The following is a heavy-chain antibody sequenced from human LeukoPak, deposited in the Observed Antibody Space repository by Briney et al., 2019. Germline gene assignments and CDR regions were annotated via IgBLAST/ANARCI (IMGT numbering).Heavy chain of an antibody. V-gene: IGHV4-4*07. Sequence: SETLSLTCTVSGGSISSYCWSWIRQPAGKGLEWIGRIYTSGSTNYNPSLKSRVTMSVDTSKNQFSLKLSSVAAADTAVYYCARAVGEIRRTNWFDPWGQGTLVTVSS. CDR1: GGSISSYC. CDR3: ARAVGEIRRTNWFDP. J-gene: IGHJ5*02. CDR2: IYTSGST. D-gene: IGHD1-26*01.